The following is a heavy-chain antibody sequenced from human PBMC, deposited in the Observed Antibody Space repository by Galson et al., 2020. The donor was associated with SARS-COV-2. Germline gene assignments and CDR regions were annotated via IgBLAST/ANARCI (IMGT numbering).Heavy chain of an antibody. D-gene: IGHD5-18*01. Sequence: GESLKISCTTSGFTFSTYAMHWVRQAPGKGLEWVAVISYDGIHKFYGDSVRGRFTISRDDSKDTLYLQMNSLRPEDTAVYYCARDPVQIAYSSYYYGMDVWGQGTSVSVSS. CDR3: ARDPVQIAYSSYYYGMDV. J-gene: IGHJ6*02. V-gene: IGHV3-30*04. CDR2: ISYDGIHK. CDR1: GFTFSTYA.